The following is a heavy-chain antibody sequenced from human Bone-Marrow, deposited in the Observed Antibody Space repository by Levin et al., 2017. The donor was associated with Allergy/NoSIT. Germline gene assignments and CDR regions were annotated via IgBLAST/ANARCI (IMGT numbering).Heavy chain of an antibody. Sequence: GASVKVSCKASGGTFSSYTISWVRQAPGQGLEWMGRIIPILGIANYAQKFQGRVTITADKSTSTAYMELSSLRSEDTAVYYCARDSPHIVVVTRQNKINYGMDVWGQGTTVTVSS. CDR2: IIPILGIA. CDR1: GGTFSSYT. D-gene: IGHD2-21*02. J-gene: IGHJ6*02. V-gene: IGHV1-69*04. CDR3: ARDSPHIVVVTRQNKINYGMDV.